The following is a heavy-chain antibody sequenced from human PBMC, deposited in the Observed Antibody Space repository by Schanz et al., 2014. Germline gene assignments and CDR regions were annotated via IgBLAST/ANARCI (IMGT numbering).Heavy chain of an antibody. CDR3: AREQIMAAAGLVDY. CDR2: ISNDGSIK. J-gene: IGHJ4*01. V-gene: IGHV3-30*03. D-gene: IGHD6-13*01. Sequence: VQLVESGGGLVQPGGSLRLSCAASGFTFSSNSMNWVRQAPGKGLEWVALISNDGSIKYYADSVEGRFTISRDNSRNTLYLQMNSLRAEDTAVYYCAREQIMAAAGLVDYWGHGTLVTVSS. CDR1: GFTFSSNS.